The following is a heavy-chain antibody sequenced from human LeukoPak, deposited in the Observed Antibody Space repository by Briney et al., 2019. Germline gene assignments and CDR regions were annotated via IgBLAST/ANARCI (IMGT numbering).Heavy chain of an antibody. V-gene: IGHV3-66*01. CDR2: IYSGGRT. D-gene: IGHD2-15*01. CDR3: AKTSVGEGRIIGSGYFDN. CDR1: GFIVSSNY. J-gene: IGHJ4*02. Sequence: GGSLRLSCAVSGFIVSSNYMTWVRQAPGKGLEWVSVIYSGGRTYYADSVKGRFTTSRDNSKNTLYLQMNSLRAEDTAVYYCAKTSVGEGRIIGSGYFDNWGQGTLVTVSS.